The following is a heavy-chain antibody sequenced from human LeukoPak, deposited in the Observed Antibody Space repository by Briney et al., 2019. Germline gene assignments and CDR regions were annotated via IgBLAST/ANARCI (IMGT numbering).Heavy chain of an antibody. D-gene: IGHD3-22*01. J-gene: IGHJ3*02. V-gene: IGHV4-39*07. Sequence: SETLSLTCTVSGGSISSGDYYWSWIRQPPGKGLEWIGEINHSGSTNYNPSLKSRVTISVDTSKNQFSLKLSSVTAADTAVYYCARVPTYYYDSSDAFDIWGQGTMVTVSS. CDR1: GGSISSGDYY. CDR3: ARVPTYYYDSSDAFDI. CDR2: INHSGST.